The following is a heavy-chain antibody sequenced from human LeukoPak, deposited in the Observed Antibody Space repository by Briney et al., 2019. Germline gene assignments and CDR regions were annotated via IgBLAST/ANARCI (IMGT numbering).Heavy chain of an antibody. D-gene: IGHD4-17*01. CDR3: ARVAVTISYYYYMDV. CDR2: ISGSGGSI. J-gene: IGHJ6*03. Sequence: GGTLRLSCEASRFTFSSYGMSWVRQAPGKGLEWVSGISGSGGSIYYADSLKGRSTLSRDNSKNTLYLQMNSLRAEDTAVYYCARVAVTISYYYYMDVWGKGTTVTVSS. CDR1: RFTFSSYG. V-gene: IGHV3-23*01.